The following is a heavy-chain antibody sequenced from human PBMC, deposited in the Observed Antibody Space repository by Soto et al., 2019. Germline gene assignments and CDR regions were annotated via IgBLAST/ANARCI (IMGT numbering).Heavy chain of an antibody. V-gene: IGHV1-8*01. CDR2: MNPNSGNT. CDR1: GYTFTSYD. CDR3: ASLAVAGFDDAFDI. D-gene: IGHD6-19*01. Sequence: QVQLVQSGAEVKKPGASVKVSCKASGYTFTSYDINWVRQATGQGLEWMGWMNPNSGNTGYAQKFQGRVTMTRNTSISTAYMELSSLRSEDTAVYYCASLAVAGFDDAFDIWGQGTMVTVSS. J-gene: IGHJ3*02.